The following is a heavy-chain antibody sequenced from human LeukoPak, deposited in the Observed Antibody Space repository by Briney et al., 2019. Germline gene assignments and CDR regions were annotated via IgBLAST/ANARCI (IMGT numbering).Heavy chain of an antibody. CDR3: AILAAAGTADY. Sequence: GGSLRLSCAASGYTFSSYWMHWVRQTPGKGLVWVSRINSDGSSTSYADSVKGRFTISRDNAKNTLSLQMNSLRAEDTAFYYCAILAAAGTADYWGQGTLVTVSS. J-gene: IGHJ4*02. V-gene: IGHV3-74*01. CDR1: GYTFSSYW. CDR2: INSDGSST. D-gene: IGHD6-13*01.